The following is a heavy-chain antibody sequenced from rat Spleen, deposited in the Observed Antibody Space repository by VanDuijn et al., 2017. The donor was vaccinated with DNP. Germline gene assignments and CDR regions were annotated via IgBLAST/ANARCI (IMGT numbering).Heavy chain of an antibody. V-gene: IGHV5-31*01. J-gene: IGHJ4*01. Sequence: EVQLVESGGGLVQPGRSLKLSCVASGFTFNNYWMTWIRQAPGKGLEWVASITNTGGSTYYPDSVKGRFTISRDNAKSTLYLQMNSLRSEDTATYYCTIDDRTYYYVMDAWGQGASVTVSS. D-gene: IGHD2-5*01. CDR2: ITNTGGST. CDR3: TIDDRTYYYVMDA. CDR1: GFTFNNYW.